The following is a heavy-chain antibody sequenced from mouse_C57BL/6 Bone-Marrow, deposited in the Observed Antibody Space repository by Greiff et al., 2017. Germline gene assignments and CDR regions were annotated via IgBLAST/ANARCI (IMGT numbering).Heavy chain of an antibody. D-gene: IGHD2-5*01. V-gene: IGHV1-81*01. Sequence: VQLQQSGAELARPGASVKLSCKASGYTFTSYGISWVKQRTGQGLEWIGAIYPRSGNTYYNAKFKGKDTLTADKSSSTAYIELRSLTSEDSALYFGGRCDYRNYLYAMGYWGQGTSDTVSS. CDR1: GYTFTSYG. CDR2: IYPRSGNT. CDR3: GRCDYRNYLYAMGY. J-gene: IGHJ4*01.